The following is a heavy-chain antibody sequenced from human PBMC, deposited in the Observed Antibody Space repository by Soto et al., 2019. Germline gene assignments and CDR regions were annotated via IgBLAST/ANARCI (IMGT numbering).Heavy chain of an antibody. CDR3: ARAPLYCSSTSCYSAPFDY. CDR1: GYTFTSYA. J-gene: IGHJ4*02. V-gene: IGHV1-3*01. Sequence: ASVKVSCKASGYTFTSYAMHWVRQAPGQRPEWMGWINAGNGNTKYSQKFQGRVTITRDTSASTAYMELSSLRSEDTAVYYCARAPLYCSSTSCYSAPFDYWGQGTLVTVSS. CDR2: INAGNGNT. D-gene: IGHD2-2*01.